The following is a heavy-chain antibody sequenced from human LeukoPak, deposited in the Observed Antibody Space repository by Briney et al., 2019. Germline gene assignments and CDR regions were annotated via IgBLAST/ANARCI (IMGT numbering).Heavy chain of an antibody. D-gene: IGHD1-26*01. Sequence: PGGSLRLSCAASGFTFSSYDMHWVRQATGKGLEWVSGIGTAGDTYYPGSVKGRFTISRDNAKNTLYLQMDSLRAEDTAVYYCTRGKWELLPFDCWGQGTLVTVSS. J-gene: IGHJ4*02. CDR1: GFTFSSYD. CDR3: TRGKWELLPFDC. V-gene: IGHV3-13*04. CDR2: IGTAGDT.